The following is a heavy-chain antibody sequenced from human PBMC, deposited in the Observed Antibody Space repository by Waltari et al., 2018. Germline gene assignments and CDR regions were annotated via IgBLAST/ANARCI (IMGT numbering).Heavy chain of an antibody. CDR3: ARGLVDSSGWYDY. V-gene: IGHV4-34*01. D-gene: IGHD6-19*01. Sequence: QVQLQQWGAGLLKPSATLSLTCAVYGGSFSGYYWSWIRQPPGKGLEWIGEINHSGSTNYNPYLKSRVTISVDTSKNQFSLKLSSVTAADTAVYYCARGLVDSSGWYDYWGQGTLVTASS. J-gene: IGHJ4*02. CDR1: GGSFSGYY. CDR2: INHSGST.